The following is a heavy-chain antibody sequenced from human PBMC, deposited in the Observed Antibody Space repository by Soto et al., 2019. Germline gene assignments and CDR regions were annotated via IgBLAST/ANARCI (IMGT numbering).Heavy chain of an antibody. CDR2: ISWNSGSI. CDR3: AKDGSSSYWVPGNWFDP. J-gene: IGHJ5*02. CDR1: GFTFDDYA. V-gene: IGHV3-9*01. Sequence: DVQLVESGGGLVQPGRSLRLSCAASGFTFDDYAMHWVRQAPGKGLEWVSGISWNSGSIGYADSVKGRFTISRDNAKNSLYLQMNSLRAEDTALYYCAKDGSSSYWVPGNWFDPWGQGTLVTVSS. D-gene: IGHD6-13*01.